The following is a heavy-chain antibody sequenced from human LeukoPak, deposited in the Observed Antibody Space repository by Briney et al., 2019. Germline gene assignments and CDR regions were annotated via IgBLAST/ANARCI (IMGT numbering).Heavy chain of an antibody. Sequence: TLSLSCTMSGVAITNYSRSWVRQPPGEGLGWIGGIYYSGSTNYNPSLKSRVTISVDTSKTQFSLKLSSVTAADTAVYYCARTTEGGYTYDYFYYYYMDVWGKGTTATISS. CDR2: IYYSGST. CDR1: GVAITNYS. CDR3: ARTTEGGYTYDYFYYYYMDV. V-gene: IGHV4-59*01. D-gene: IGHD5-18*01. J-gene: IGHJ6*03.